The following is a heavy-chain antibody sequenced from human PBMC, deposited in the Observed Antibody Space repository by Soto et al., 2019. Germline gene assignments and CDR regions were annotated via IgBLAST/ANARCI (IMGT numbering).Heavy chain of an antibody. V-gene: IGHV4-31*03. CDR2: IYYSGST. Sequence: SETLSLTCTVSGGSISSGGYYWSWIRQHPGKGLEWIGYIYYSGSTYYNPSLKSRVTISVDTSKNQFSLKLSSVTAADTAVYYCAREFSAYYDFWSGPRGWFDPWGQGTLVTVSS. J-gene: IGHJ5*02. CDR3: AREFSAYYDFWSGPRGWFDP. D-gene: IGHD3-3*01. CDR1: GGSISSGGYY.